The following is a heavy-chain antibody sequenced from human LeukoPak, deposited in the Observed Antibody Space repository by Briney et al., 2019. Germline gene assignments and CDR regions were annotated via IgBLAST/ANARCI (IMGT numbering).Heavy chain of an antibody. J-gene: IGHJ6*02. CDR1: GFTFSDYY. CDR3: ATLIVAAGLSGPYNYYGMDI. CDR2: ISSSGSTI. Sequence: GGSLRLSCAASGFTFSDYYMTWIRQAPGKGLEWISFISSSGSTILYADSVKGRFIISRDNAKNSLYLQMNSLRAEDTAVYYCATLIVAAGLSGPYNYYGMDIWGQGTTVTVSS. V-gene: IGHV3-11*01. D-gene: IGHD6-13*01.